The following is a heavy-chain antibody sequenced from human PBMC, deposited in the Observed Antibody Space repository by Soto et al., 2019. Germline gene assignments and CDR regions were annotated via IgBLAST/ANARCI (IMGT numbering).Heavy chain of an antibody. CDR1: GYTFTSYG. D-gene: IGHD1-26*01. J-gene: IGHJ4*02. V-gene: IGHV1-18*01. CDR2: ISDYNGNT. CDR3: ARDLGGSYYAPVDY. Sequence: QVQLVQSGAEVKKPGASVKVSCKASGYTFTSYGISWVRQAPGQGLEWMGWISDYNGNTKYAQKLQGRETATTNTSTSTAYMELRSLRSDDTAVYYCARDLGGSYYAPVDYWGQGTLVTVSS.